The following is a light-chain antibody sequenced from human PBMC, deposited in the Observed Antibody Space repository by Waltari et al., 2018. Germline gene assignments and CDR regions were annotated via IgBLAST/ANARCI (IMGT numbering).Light chain of an antibody. V-gene: IGLV2-11*01. CDR2: DAS. CDR1: SSDVGGYKS. CDR3: CSHAGSYVI. Sequence: QSALTQPRSVSGSPGQSVTISCTGTSSDVGGYKSVSWYQQHPGKAPKLMIYDASERPSGVPDRFSGSKSGNTASLTISGLQAEDEADYYCCSHAGSYVIFGGGTKLTVL. J-gene: IGLJ2*01.